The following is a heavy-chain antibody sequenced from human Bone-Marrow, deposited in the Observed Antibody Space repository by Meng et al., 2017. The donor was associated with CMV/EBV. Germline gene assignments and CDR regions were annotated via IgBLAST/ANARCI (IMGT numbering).Heavy chain of an antibody. Sequence: SLRLSCAASGFIFSSYGMHWVRQAPGKGLEWVAVIWYDGSNKYYADSVKGRFTISRDNSKNTLYLQMNSLRAEDTAVYYCAKRTERWLHLDYWGQGTLVTVSS. V-gene: IGHV3-33*06. CDR2: IWYDGSNK. D-gene: IGHD5-24*01. CDR1: GFIFSSYG. J-gene: IGHJ4*02. CDR3: AKRTERWLHLDY.